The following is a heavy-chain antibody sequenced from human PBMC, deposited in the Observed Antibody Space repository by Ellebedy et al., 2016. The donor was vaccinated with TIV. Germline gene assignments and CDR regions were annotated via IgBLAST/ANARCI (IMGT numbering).Heavy chain of an antibody. Sequence: GESLKISCAASGFSFRSYWMSWVRQAPGKGLEWVANIYQDGGVQYYVDSVKGRFTLPRDNADNSLFLQMNSLRAEDTAVYYCAGRGSYGDYAVQINSWFDTWGRGTLVAVSS. V-gene: IGHV3-7*01. CDR1: GFSFRSYW. J-gene: IGHJ5*02. D-gene: IGHD3-16*01. CDR2: IYQDGGVQ. CDR3: AGRGSYGDYAVQINSWFDT.